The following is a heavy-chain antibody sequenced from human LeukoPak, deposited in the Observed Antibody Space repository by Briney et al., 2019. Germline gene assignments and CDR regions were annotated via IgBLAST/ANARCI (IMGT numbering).Heavy chain of an antibody. J-gene: IGHJ6*02. CDR2: ISYDGSNK. CDR3: ARDRYYDFWSGYPYYYYYGMDV. D-gene: IGHD3-3*01. V-gene: IGHV3-30-3*01. CDR1: GFTFSSYA. Sequence: GGSLRLSCAASGFTFSSYAMHWVRQAPGKGLEWVAVISYDGSNKYYADSVKGRFTISRDNSKNTLYLQMNSLRAEDTAVYYYARDRYYDFWSGYPYYYYYGMDVWGQGTTVTVSS.